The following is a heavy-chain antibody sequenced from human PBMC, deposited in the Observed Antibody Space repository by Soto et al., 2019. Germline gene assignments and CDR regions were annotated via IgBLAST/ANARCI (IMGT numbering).Heavy chain of an antibody. CDR2: INPKSGGT. Sequence: ASVKVSCKASGYTFTNYYMHWVRQAPGQGLEWLGRINPKSGGTSTAQKFQGWVTMTTDTSISTASMELTRLTSDDTAIHYCARGDSTDCSNGVCSFFYNHDMDVWGQGTTVTVSS. V-gene: IGHV1-2*04. CDR1: GYTFTNYY. J-gene: IGHJ6*02. CDR3: ARGDSTDCSNGVCSFFYNHDMDV. D-gene: IGHD2-8*01.